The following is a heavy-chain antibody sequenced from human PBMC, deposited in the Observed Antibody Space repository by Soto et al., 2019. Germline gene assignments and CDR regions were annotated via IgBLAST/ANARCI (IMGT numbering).Heavy chain of an antibody. CDR1: GGTFSSYA. V-gene: IGHV1-69*01. CDR3: ARVTHCSSTSCYEGGACDI. J-gene: IGHJ3*02. Sequence: QVQLVQSGAEVKKPGSSVKVSCKASGGTFSSYAISWVRQAPGQGLEWMGGIIPIFGTANYAQEFQGRVTITADESTSTAYMELSSLRSEDTAVYYCARVTHCSSTSCYEGGACDIWGQGTMVTVSS. D-gene: IGHD2-2*01. CDR2: IIPIFGTA.